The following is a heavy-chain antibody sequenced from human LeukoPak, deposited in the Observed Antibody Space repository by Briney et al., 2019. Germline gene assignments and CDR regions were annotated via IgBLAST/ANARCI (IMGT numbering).Heavy chain of an antibody. D-gene: IGHD3-16*01. CDR2: IRSEGRNK. J-gene: IGHJ6*03. CDR3: AKLKINYYYYMDV. Sequence: GGSLRLSCAASGFTFSSYGMQFSSYGMHWVRQAPGKGLEWGAFIRSEGRNKYYADSVKGRFTVSRDNSKNTLYLQMNSLRAEDTAVYYCAKLKINYYYYMDVWGKGTTVIVSS. CDR1: GFTFSSYGMQFSSYG. V-gene: IGHV3-30*02.